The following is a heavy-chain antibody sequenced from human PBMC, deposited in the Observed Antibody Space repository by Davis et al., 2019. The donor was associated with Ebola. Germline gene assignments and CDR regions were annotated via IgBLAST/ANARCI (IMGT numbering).Heavy chain of an antibody. CDR1: GYTLTELS. J-gene: IGHJ3*02. V-gene: IGHV1-24*01. CDR2: FDPEDGET. Sequence: ASVKVSCKVSGYTLTELSMHWVRQAPGKGLEWMGGFDPEDGETIYAQKFQGRVTMTEDTSTDPAYMELSSLRSEDTAVYYCATVIRWQLRGAFDIWGQGTMVTVSS. CDR3: ATVIRWQLRGAFDI. D-gene: IGHD2-15*01.